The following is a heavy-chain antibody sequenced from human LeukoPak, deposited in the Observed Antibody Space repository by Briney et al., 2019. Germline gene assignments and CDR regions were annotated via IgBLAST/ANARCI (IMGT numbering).Heavy chain of an antibody. Sequence: GGSLRLSCAASGFTFSSYAMSWVRQAPGKGLEWVSAISGSGGSTYYADSVKGRFTISRDNSKNTLYLQMNSLRAEDTAVYYCERDQWGITGTTFDYWGQGTLVTVSS. CDR1: GFTFSSYA. V-gene: IGHV3-23*01. J-gene: IGHJ4*02. CDR3: ERDQWGITGTTFDY. D-gene: IGHD1-20*01. CDR2: ISGSGGST.